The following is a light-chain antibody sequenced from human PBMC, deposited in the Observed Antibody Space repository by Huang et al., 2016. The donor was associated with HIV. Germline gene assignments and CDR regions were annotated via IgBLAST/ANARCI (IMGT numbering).Light chain of an antibody. V-gene: IGKV3-20*01. Sequence: EIVLTQSTGTLSLSPGERATLSFRASQRVSSSYLAWYQQTPGQAPRLLIYGASSRTAGIPDRFSGSGSGTDFTLTISRLEPEDFAVYYCQQYGSSLRTFGQGTKVEIK. CDR1: QRVSSSY. CDR2: GAS. CDR3: QQYGSSLRT. J-gene: IGKJ1*01.